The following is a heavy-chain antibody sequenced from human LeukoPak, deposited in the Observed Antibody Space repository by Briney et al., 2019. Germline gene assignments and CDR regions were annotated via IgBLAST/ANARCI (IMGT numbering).Heavy chain of an antibody. V-gene: IGHV3-48*04. Sequence: GGSLRLSCAASGFTFSSYSMNWVRQAPGKGLEWVSYISSSSSTIYYADSVKGRFTISRDNAKSSLYLQMNSLRAEDTAVYYCARRLPYYYMDVWGKGTTVTVSS. J-gene: IGHJ6*03. CDR2: ISSSSSTI. D-gene: IGHD6-25*01. CDR1: GFTFSSYS. CDR3: ARRLPYYYMDV.